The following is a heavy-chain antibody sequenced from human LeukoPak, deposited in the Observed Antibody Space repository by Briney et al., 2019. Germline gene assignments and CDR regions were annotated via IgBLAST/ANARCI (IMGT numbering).Heavy chain of an antibody. Sequence: ASVKVSCKASGGTFSSYAISWVRQAPGQGLEWMGGIIPIFGTANYAQKFQGRVTITADESTSTAYMELSSLRSEDTAVYYCARGGYSYGYYYYYYYMDVWGKGTTVTISS. V-gene: IGHV1-69*13. CDR1: GGTFSSYA. J-gene: IGHJ6*03. CDR2: IIPIFGTA. CDR3: ARGGYSYGYYYYYYYMDV. D-gene: IGHD5-18*01.